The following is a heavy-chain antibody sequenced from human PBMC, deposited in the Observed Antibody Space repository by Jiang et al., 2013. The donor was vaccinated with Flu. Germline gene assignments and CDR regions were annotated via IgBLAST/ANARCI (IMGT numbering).Heavy chain of an antibody. D-gene: IGHD3-9*01. CDR1: GYTFTSYG. CDR2: ISAYNGNT. J-gene: IGHJ5*02. Sequence: EVKKPGASVKVSCKASGYTFTSYGISWVRQAPGQGLEWMGWISAYNGNTNYAQKLQGRVTMTTDTSTSTAYMELRSLRSDDTAVYYCARDMGPRLTGSWFDPWGQGTLVTVSS. CDR3: ARDMGPRLTGSWFDP. V-gene: IGHV1-18*01.